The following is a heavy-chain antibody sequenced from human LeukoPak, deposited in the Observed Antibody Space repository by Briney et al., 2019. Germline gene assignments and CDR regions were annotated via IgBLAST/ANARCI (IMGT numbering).Heavy chain of an antibody. V-gene: IGHV4-59*01. D-gene: IGHD3-10*01. J-gene: IGHJ4*02. CDR2: IDYSGST. Sequence: PSETLSLTCTVSGGSISSYYWSWIRQPPGKGLEWIVYIDYSGSTSYNPSLKSRVTLSVDTSKNQFSLKLSSVTAADTAVYYCARVVRFGEPTIDYWGQGTLVTVSS. CDR1: GGSISSYY. CDR3: ARVVRFGEPTIDY.